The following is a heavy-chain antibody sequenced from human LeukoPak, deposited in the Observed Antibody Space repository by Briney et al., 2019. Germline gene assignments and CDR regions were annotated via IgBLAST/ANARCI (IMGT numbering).Heavy chain of an antibody. CDR3: ARDGYGDYTFDY. CDR2: ISGSSSTI. CDR1: GFTFSSYS. J-gene: IGHJ4*02. V-gene: IGHV3-48*02. D-gene: IGHD4-17*01. Sequence: GGSLRLSCAASGFTFSSYSMNWVRQASGKGLERVSYISGSSSTIYYADSVRGRFTISRDSAKNSLYLQMNSLRDEDTAVYYCARDGYGDYTFDYWGRGTLVTVSS.